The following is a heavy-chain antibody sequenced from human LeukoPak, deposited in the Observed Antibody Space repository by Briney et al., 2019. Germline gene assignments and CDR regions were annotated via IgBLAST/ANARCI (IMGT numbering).Heavy chain of an antibody. CDR3: ARGGITGVLDY. CDR2: FYYSGST. Sequence: KASETLSLTCSVSGASISNYYWSWIRQPPGKGLEWIGYFYYSGSTNYNPSLKSRVTISVDTSKNQFSLKLSSVTAADTAVYYCARGGITGVLDYWGQGTLVTVSS. CDR1: GASISNYY. D-gene: IGHD7-27*01. J-gene: IGHJ4*02. V-gene: IGHV4-59*01.